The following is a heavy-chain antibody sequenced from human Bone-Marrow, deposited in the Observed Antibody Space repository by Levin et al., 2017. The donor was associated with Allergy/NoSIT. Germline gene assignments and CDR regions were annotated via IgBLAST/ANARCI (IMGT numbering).Heavy chain of an antibody. CDR3: ARGADRGGYDSSGHYYLTYFDY. CDR2: IYYSGST. V-gene: IGHV4-30-4*01. J-gene: IGHJ4*02. Sequence: PSETLSLTCTVSGGSISYTDYYWSWVRQPPGKGLEWIGYIYYSGSTYYSPSLKSRVTISVDTSKNQFSLKLSSVTAADTAVYYCARGADRGGYDSSGHYYLTYFDYWGQGILVTVSS. CDR1: GGSISYTDYY. D-gene: IGHD3-22*01.